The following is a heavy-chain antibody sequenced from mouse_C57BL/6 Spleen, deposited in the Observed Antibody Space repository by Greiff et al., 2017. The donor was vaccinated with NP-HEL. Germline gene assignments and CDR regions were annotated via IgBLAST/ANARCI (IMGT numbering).Heavy chain of an antibody. CDR1: GFSLTSYG. CDR3: AKTGGSSYYWFAY. D-gene: IGHD1-1*01. V-gene: IGHV2-5*01. CDR2: IWRGGST. J-gene: IGHJ3*01. Sequence: QVQLQQSGPGLVQPSQSLSITCTVSGFSLTSYGVHWVRQSPGKGLEWLGVIWRGGSTDYNAAFMSRLSITKDNSKSQVFFKMNSLQADDTAIYYCAKTGGSSYYWFAYWGQGTLVTVSA.